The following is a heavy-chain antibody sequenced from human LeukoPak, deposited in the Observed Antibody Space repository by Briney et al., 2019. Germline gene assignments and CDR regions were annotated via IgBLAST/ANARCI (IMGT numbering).Heavy chain of an antibody. CDR2: ISYDGSNK. CDR1: GFTFSSYA. J-gene: IGHJ6*03. Sequence: GGSLRLSCAASGFTFSSYAMHWVRQAPGKGLEWVAVISYDGSNKYYADSVKGRFTISRDNSKNTLYLQMNGLRAEDTAVYYCARAGSDIVVVPAAISYYYYYMDVWGKGTTVTVSS. CDR3: ARAGSDIVVVPAAISYYYYYMDV. D-gene: IGHD2-2*01. V-gene: IGHV3-30*04.